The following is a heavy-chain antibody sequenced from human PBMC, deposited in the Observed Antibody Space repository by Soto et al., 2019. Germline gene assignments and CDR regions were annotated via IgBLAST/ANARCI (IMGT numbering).Heavy chain of an antibody. D-gene: IGHD5-18*01. CDR3: AKDSGYNYGYFSWFDP. CDR1: DGSISSGGYY. CDR2: IYYSGST. Sequence: SETLSLTCTVSDGSISSGGYYWSWIRQHPGQGLEWIGYIYYSGSTNYNPALKSRVTISVDTSKSQFSLKLSSVTAADTAVYYCAKDSGYNYGYFSWFDPWGEGTLVTVSS. V-gene: IGHV4-61*08. J-gene: IGHJ5*02.